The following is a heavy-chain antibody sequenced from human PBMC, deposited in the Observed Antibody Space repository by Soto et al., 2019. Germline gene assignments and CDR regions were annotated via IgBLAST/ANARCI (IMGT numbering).Heavy chain of an antibody. Sequence: QVQLQESGPGLVKPSGTLSLTCAVSGVSISGGNWWSWVRQSPGKGLEWIGEIDHSGSTNYNPSLKERVTVSVDKSKNQFSLKLSSVTAADTAVYYCATYCDILTGYTFDCWGQGTLVTVSS. D-gene: IGHD3-9*01. CDR2: IDHSGST. J-gene: IGHJ4*02. V-gene: IGHV4-4*02. CDR1: GVSISGGNW. CDR3: ATYCDILTGYTFDC.